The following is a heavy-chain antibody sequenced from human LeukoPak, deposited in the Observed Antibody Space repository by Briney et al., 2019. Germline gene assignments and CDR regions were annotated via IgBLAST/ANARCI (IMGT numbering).Heavy chain of an antibody. Sequence: SETLSLTCTVPGGSISSSSYYWGWIRQPPGKGLEWIGSIYYSGSTYYNPSLKSRVTISVDTSKNQSSLKLSSVTAADTAVYYCAGRRGYSGYAMYDYWGQGTLVTVSS. J-gene: IGHJ4*02. CDR2: IYYSGST. D-gene: IGHD5-12*01. CDR3: AGRRGYSGYAMYDY. V-gene: IGHV4-39*01. CDR1: GGSISSSSYY.